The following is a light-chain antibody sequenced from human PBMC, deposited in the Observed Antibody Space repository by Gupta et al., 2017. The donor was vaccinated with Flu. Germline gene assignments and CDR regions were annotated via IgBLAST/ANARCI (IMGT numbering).Light chain of an antibody. CDR1: QSVSSY. CDR2: DAS. J-gene: IGKJ4*01. Sequence: DMVLTQSPATLSLSPGERATISCRASQSVSSYLAWYQQKPGQAPRLLIYDASNRATGIPARFSGSGSGTDFTLTISSLEPEDFAVYYCQQRSNWPRTFGGGTKVEIK. CDR3: QQRSNWPRT. V-gene: IGKV3-11*01.